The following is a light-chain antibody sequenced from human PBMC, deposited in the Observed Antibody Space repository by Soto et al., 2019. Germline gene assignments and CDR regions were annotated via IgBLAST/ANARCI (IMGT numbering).Light chain of an antibody. CDR3: CSYAGSFTYV. CDR2: DVS. Sequence: QSALTQPRSVSESPGQSVTISCTGTSSDVGGYNYVSWYQQHPGKAPKLIIYDVSKWPSGVPDRFSGSKSGNTASLTISGLQAEDEADYYCCSYAGSFTYVFGTGTKLTVL. J-gene: IGLJ1*01. V-gene: IGLV2-11*01. CDR1: SSDVGGYNY.